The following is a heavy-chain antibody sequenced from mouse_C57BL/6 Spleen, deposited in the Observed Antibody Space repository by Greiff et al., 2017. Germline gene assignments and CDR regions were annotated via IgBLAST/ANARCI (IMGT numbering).Heavy chain of an antibody. Sequence: QVQLQQPGAELVRPGSSVKLSCKASGYTFTSYWMHWVKQRPIQGLEWIGNIDPSDSETHYNQKFKDKATLTVDKSSSTAYMQLSSLTSEDSAVYYCAISPLYPKDYAMDYWGQGTSVTVSS. D-gene: IGHD6-1*01. CDR1: GYTFTSYW. J-gene: IGHJ4*01. CDR3: AISPLYPKDYAMDY. V-gene: IGHV1-52*01. CDR2: IDPSDSET.